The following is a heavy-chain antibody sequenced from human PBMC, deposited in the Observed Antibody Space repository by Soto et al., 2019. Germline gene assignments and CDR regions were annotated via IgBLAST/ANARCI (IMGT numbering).Heavy chain of an antibody. J-gene: IGHJ3*02. V-gene: IGHV1-69*01. CDR1: GGTFSSYA. CDR3: ARGKPREIRFGGNIVVPNLDAFDI. CDR2: IVPIIGAA. D-gene: IGHD3-16*02. Sequence: QVQLVQSGAEVKKPGSSVKVSCKASGGTFSSYAISWVRQAPGQGLEWMGGIVPIIGAAQYAEKFRARGNIIADEFTSSAYMELSSLGSDDTAVYYCARGKPREIRFGGNIVVPNLDAFDIWDIGTMVTVSS.